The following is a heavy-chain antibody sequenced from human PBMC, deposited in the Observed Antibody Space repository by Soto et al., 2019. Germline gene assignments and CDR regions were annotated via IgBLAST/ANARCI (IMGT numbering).Heavy chain of an antibody. CDR3: ARTIAAPIQTGYYYYMDV. CDR1: GGSISSYY. D-gene: IGHD6-13*01. J-gene: IGHJ6*03. Sequence: SETLSLTCTVSGGSISSYYWSWIRQPPGKGLEWIGYIYYSGSTNYNPSLKSRVTISVDTSKNQFSLKLSSVTAADTAVYYCARTIAAPIQTGYYYYMDVWGKGTTVTVSS. V-gene: IGHV4-59*01. CDR2: IYYSGST.